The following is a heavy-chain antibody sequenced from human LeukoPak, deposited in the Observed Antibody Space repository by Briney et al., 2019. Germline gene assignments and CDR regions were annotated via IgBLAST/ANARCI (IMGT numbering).Heavy chain of an antibody. CDR1: GDSMRGYY. Sequence: SETLSLTCTVSVSGDSMRGYYWSWIRQPPGKGLEWIGYFYYGGSTSYIPPLNYNPSLNSRLSISLDTSKNQFSLHLTSVTAADTAVYYCARGSAYYYDTSGPRFYYDYWGQGILVAISS. CDR2: FYYGGSTSYIPPL. J-gene: IGHJ4*02. V-gene: IGHV4-59*01. CDR3: ARGSAYYYDTSGPRFYYDY. D-gene: IGHD3-22*01.